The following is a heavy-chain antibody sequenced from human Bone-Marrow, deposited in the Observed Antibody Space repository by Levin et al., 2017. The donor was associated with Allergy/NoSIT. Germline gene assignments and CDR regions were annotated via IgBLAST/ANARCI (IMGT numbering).Heavy chain of an antibody. J-gene: IGHJ5*02. D-gene: IGHD2-21*01. CDR3: ARVVDPRSYWFDP. CDR1: GYTLTRYA. CDR2: IDTNTGNP. V-gene: IGHV7-4-1*02. Sequence: GASVKVSCKASGYTLTRYAINWVRQAPGQGLEWMGWIDTNTGNPTYAQGFRGRFVFSLDTSVSTVYLQINSLEAEDTATYYCARVVDPRSYWFDPWGQGTLVIVSS.